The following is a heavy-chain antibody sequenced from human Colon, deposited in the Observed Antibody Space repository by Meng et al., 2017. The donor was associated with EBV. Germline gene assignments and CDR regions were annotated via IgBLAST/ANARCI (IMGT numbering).Heavy chain of an antibody. CDR2: IYHSGST. CDR3: ARRRGGSGRDC. Sequence: QLQRQESGPGLLKPSETLSLTCTVSGGSISSSHYYWGWVRQPPGKGLQWIGTIYHSGSTSYNPSLQSRVTMFVDTSKNQFSLMLTSVTATDTAVYYCARRRGGSGRDCWGQGTLVTVSS. CDR1: GGSISSSHYY. D-gene: IGHD3-10*01. J-gene: IGHJ4*02. V-gene: IGHV4-39*01.